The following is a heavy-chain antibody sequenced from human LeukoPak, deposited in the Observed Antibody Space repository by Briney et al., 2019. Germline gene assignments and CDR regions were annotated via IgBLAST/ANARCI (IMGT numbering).Heavy chain of an antibody. D-gene: IGHD3-22*01. CDR1: KFSFSSYW. CDR2: INSDGSRT. J-gene: IGHJ4*02. V-gene: IGHV3-74*01. Sequence: PGGSLRLSCAASKFSFSSYWMHWVRQAPGKGLVWVSRINSDGSRTNYADSVKGRFTISRDNAKNSLYLQMNSLRAEDTAVYYCARENYYDSSGYYSGWGQGTLVTVSS. CDR3: ARENYYDSSGYYSG.